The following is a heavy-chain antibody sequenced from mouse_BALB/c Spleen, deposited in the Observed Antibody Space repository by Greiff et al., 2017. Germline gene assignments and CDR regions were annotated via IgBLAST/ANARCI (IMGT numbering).Heavy chain of an antibody. V-gene: IGHV5-9-4*01. D-gene: IGHD1-1*01. CDR2: ISSGGSYT. CDR3: ARAHYYGSQYYFDY. CDR1: GFTFSSYA. J-gene: IGHJ2*01. Sequence: EVKVEESGGGLVKPGGSLKLSCAASGFTFSSYAMSWVRQSPEKRLEWVAEISSGGSYTYYPDTVTGRFTISRDNAKNTLYLEMSSLRSEDTAMYYCARAHYYGSQYYFDYWGQGTTLTVSS.